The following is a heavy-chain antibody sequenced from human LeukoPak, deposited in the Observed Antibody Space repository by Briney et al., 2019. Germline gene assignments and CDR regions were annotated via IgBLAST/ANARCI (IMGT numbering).Heavy chain of an antibody. CDR3: ATMITFGGPLDY. CDR1: GDSISSSSYY. Sequence: SETLSLTCTVSGDSISSSSYYWGWIRQPPGKGLEWIGSIYYSGSTYYNPSLKSRVTISVDTSKNQFSLKLSSVTAADTAVYYCATMITFGGPLDYWGQGTLVTVSS. V-gene: IGHV4-39*01. CDR2: IYYSGST. D-gene: IGHD3-16*01. J-gene: IGHJ4*02.